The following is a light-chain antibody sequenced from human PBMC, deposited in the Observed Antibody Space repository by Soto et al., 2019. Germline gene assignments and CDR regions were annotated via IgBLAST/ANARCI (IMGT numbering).Light chain of an antibody. CDR3: QQSASSVT. CDR1: QSLSSSQ. Sequence: EVVRTQSPATGSVSPWERATLSCRASQSLSSSQLAWYKQKPGQAPRLLIHDASSRATGISDRFSGSGFGTHFTLTIRSLEPEDFAMYYCQQSASSVTFGQGTRLEIK. V-gene: IGKV3-20*01. CDR2: DAS. J-gene: IGKJ5*01.